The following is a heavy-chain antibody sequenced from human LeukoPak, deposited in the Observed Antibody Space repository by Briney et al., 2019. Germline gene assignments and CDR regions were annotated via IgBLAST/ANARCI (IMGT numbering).Heavy chain of an antibody. D-gene: IGHD3-16*02. Sequence: GASVKVSCKASGDTFTGYGIAWVRQAPGEGLELVGWIAAYNGLTNYAQNLQDRLTLTRDTSTTTAFMELRNLTSDDTAIYFCARSYGLEADYWGRGTLVTVSS. CDR3: ARSYGLEADY. V-gene: IGHV1-18*01. CDR1: GDTFTGYG. CDR2: IAAYNGLT. J-gene: IGHJ4*02.